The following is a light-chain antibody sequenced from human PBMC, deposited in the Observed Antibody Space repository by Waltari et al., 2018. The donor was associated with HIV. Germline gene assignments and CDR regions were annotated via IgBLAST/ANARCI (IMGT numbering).Light chain of an antibody. CDR1: SGPFTRCHH. V-gene: IGLV7-46*01. J-gene: IGLJ3*02. CDR2: DTS. Sequence: THYPSLTFSPLFTFTLTFGSSSGPFTRCHHPYWFQQKSGQAPRILIYDTSNKHSWTPARFSGSLLGGKAALTLSGEQPEDEADYYCAAWDESLNDWVVGGG. CDR3: AAWDESLNDWV.